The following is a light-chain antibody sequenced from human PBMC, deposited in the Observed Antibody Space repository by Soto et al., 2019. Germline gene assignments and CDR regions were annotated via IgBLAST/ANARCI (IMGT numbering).Light chain of an antibody. CDR3: SSYTSSSTYV. Sequence: QSLLTQPAAVSGSAGQSITISCTGTSGDVGGYNYVSWYQQHPGKAPKLMIYEVSNRPSGVSNRFSGSKSGNTASLTISGLQAEDEADYYCSSYTSSSTYVFGTGTKVTVL. J-gene: IGLJ1*01. V-gene: IGLV2-14*01. CDR2: EVS. CDR1: SGDVGGYNY.